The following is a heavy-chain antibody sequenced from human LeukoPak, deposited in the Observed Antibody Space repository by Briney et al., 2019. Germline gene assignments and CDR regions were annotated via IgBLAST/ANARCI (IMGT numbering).Heavy chain of an antibody. CDR2: IYSGGST. D-gene: IGHD4-17*01. Sequence: PGGSLRLSCAASGFTVSSNYMSWVRQAPGKGLEWVSVIYSGGSTYYADSVKGRFTISRDNSKNTLYLQMNSLRAEDTAVYYCAAKHSRDYGDYVNYWGQGTLVTVSS. V-gene: IGHV3-66*01. CDR3: AAKHSRDYGDYVNY. J-gene: IGHJ4*02. CDR1: GFTVSSNY.